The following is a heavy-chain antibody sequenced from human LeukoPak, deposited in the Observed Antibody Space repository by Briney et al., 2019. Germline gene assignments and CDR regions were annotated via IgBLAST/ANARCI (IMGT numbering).Heavy chain of an antibody. Sequence: PGGSLRLSCAASGFTFSSYSMNWVRQAPGKGLEWVSSISSSSSYIYYADSVKGRFTISRDNAKNSPYLQMNSLRAEDTAVYYCASGGIICSGGSCYSYYFDYWGRGTLVTVSS. CDR2: ISSSSSYI. J-gene: IGHJ4*02. CDR3: ASGGIICSGGSCYSYYFDY. V-gene: IGHV3-21*01. CDR1: GFTFSSYS. D-gene: IGHD2-15*01.